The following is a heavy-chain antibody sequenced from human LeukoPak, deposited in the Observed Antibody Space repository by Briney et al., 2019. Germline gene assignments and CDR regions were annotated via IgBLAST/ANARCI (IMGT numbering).Heavy chain of an antibody. D-gene: IGHD5-12*01. CDR1: GGSISSYY. Sequence: SETLSLTCTVSGGSISSYYWSWLRQPPGKGLEGIGYIYYSGSTNYNPSLKSRVTISVDTSKNQFSLKLSSVTAADTAVYYCARGRYSGYDWVDYWGQGTLVTVSS. V-gene: IGHV4-59*01. CDR2: IYYSGST. J-gene: IGHJ4*02. CDR3: ARGRYSGYDWVDY.